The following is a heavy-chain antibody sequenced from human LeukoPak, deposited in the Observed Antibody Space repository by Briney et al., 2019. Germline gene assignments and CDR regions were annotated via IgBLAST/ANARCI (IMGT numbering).Heavy chain of an antibody. CDR3: ARAGWIITSGIDY. Sequence: SETLSLTCGVSGYSISRGYYWAWIRPPPGKGLEWTGTIYHTGSTYYTPSLGSRVTISVDTSKNELSLNLNSVTAADTAVYYCARAGWIITSGIDYWGQGALVTVSS. J-gene: IGHJ4*02. CDR1: GYSISRGYY. CDR2: IYHTGST. V-gene: IGHV4-38-2*01. D-gene: IGHD3-10*01.